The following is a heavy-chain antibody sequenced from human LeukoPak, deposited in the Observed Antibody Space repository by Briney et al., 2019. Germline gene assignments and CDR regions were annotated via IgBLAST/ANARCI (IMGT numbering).Heavy chain of an antibody. J-gene: IGHJ5*02. CDR1: GYTFTSYG. CDR2: ISAYNGNT. CDR3: ARVPRTVLGSRKANWFDP. V-gene: IGHV1-18*01. D-gene: IGHD3-16*01. Sequence: ASVKVSCKASGYTFTSYGISWVRQAPGQGLAWMGWISAYNGNTNYAQKLQGRVTMTTDTSTSTAYMELRSLRSDDTAVYYCARVPRTVLGSRKANWFDPWGQGTLVTVSS.